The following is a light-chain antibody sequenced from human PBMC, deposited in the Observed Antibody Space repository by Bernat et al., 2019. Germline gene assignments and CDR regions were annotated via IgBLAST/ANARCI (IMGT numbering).Light chain of an antibody. V-gene: IGLV2-11*01. CDR1: SSDVGAYNY. CDR3: RSYAGSKGYV. CDR2: DVN. J-gene: IGLJ1*01. Sequence: QSALTQPRSVSGSPGQSVTISCTGTSSDVGAYNYVSWSQHHPGKAPKLMIYDVNQRPSGVPDRFSCSKSGNTASLTISGLQAEDEADYYCRSYAGSKGYVFGTGTEVTVL.